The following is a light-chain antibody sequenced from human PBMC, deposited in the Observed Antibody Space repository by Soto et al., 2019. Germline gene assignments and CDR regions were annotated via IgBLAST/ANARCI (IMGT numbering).Light chain of an antibody. CDR3: QQFYTYQCT. V-gene: IGKV1-5*03. J-gene: IGKJ2*02. Sequence: DIQMTQSPSTLSASVGDRVTITCRASQNIVSWLDWYQQKPGKSPNTLIYESSNLESGVPSRFSGSVSDTEFTLTISSLQPDDFATYYCQQFYTYQCTFGHGTKLEI. CDR2: ESS. CDR1: QNIVSW.